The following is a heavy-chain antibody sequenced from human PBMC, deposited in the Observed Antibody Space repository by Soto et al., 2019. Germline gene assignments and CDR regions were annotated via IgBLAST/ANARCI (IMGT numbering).Heavy chain of an antibody. CDR2: ISYDGSNK. V-gene: IGHV3-30-3*01. CDR3: ARDRSIAAAMYYFDY. Sequence: PGGSLRLSCAASGFTFSSYAMHWVRQAPGKGLEWVAVISYDGSNKYYADSVKGRFTISRDNSKNTLYLQMNSLRAEDTAVYYCARDRSIAAAMYYFDYWGQGTLVTVSS. D-gene: IGHD6-13*01. CDR1: GFTFSSYA. J-gene: IGHJ4*02.